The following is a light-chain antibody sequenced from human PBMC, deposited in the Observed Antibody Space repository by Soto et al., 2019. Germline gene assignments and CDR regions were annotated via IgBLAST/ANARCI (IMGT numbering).Light chain of an antibody. J-gene: IGLJ3*02. CDR3: AAWDDSLNAWV. CDR1: SSNIGNNV. Sequence: QAVVTQPPSLSEAPRQRVTISCSGSSSNIGNNVVNWYQQFPGEAPKLLIYYDDLLPSGVSDRFSGSKSGTSASLAISGLQSEDEADYSCAAWDDSLNAWVFGGGTKLTVL. CDR2: YDD. V-gene: IGLV1-36*01.